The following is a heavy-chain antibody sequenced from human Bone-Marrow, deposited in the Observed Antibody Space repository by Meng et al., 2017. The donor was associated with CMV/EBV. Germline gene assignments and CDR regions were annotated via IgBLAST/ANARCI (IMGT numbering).Heavy chain of an antibody. V-gene: IGHV1-8*01. D-gene: IGHD3-22*01. CDR3: ARESYDSSGSPIGDAFDI. J-gene: IGHJ3*02. CDR2: MNPNSGNT. Sequence: ASVKVSCKASGYTFTTYDINWVRQATGQGLEWMGWMNPNSGNTGYAQKFQGRVTMTRVPSISTAYMEMSSLTSDDTAVYYCARESYDSSGSPIGDAFDIWGQGTMVTVSS. CDR1: GYTFTTYD.